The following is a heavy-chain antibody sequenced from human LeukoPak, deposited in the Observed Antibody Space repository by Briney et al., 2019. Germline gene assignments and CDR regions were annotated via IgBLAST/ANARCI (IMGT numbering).Heavy chain of an antibody. CDR1: GFTFNTYT. Sequence: TGGSLRLSCAASGFTFNTYTMNWVRQAPGKGLEWVSSITASSTAIYSADSVKGRFTISRDNAKNSLYLQMNSLRAEDTAVYYCARRLVGTPDYFDYWGQGTLVTVSS. V-gene: IGHV3-21*01. D-gene: IGHD4-23*01. CDR3: ARRLVGTPDYFDY. CDR2: ITASSTAI. J-gene: IGHJ4*02.